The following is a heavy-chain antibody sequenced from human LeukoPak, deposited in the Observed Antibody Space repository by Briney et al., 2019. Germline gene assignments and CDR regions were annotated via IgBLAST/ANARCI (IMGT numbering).Heavy chain of an antibody. CDR2: IRYDGSNK. Sequence: GGSLRLSCAASGFTFKGYATHWVRQAPGKGLEWVAFIRYDGSNKYYADSVKGRFTISRDNSRNTLYLQMNSLRAEDTAVCYCPRITAYDDSWGQGTLVTVSS. CDR3: PRITAYDDS. V-gene: IGHV3-30*02. CDR1: GFTFKGYA. J-gene: IGHJ5*01. D-gene: IGHD1-20*01.